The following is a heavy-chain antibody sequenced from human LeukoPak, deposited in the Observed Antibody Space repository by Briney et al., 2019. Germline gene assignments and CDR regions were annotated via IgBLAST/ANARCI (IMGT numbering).Heavy chain of an antibody. Sequence: GGSLRLSCAASGFTFSNYWMSWVRQAPGKGLEWVANIKQDGSEKYYVDSVKGRFTISRDNAKNSLYLQMNSLRAEDTAVYYCARSPTYSGSYWPLYYFDYWGQGTLVTVSS. D-gene: IGHD1-26*01. V-gene: IGHV3-7*03. CDR3: ARSPTYSGSYWPLYYFDY. CDR1: GFTFSNYW. CDR2: IKQDGSEK. J-gene: IGHJ4*02.